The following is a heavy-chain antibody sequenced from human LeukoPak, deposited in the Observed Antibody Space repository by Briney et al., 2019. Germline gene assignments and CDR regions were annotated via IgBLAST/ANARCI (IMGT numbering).Heavy chain of an antibody. CDR2: INQAGSEN. J-gene: IGHJ4*02. D-gene: IGHD1-1*01. Sequence: GGSLRLSCAASGFTFSSYEMNWVRQAPGKGLEWVANINQAGSENYYADSVKGRFTISRDSAKSSLFLQLNSLRADDTAVYYCARGALSSTWDDPDGDLDYWGRGTLVTVSS. CDR1: GFTFSSYE. V-gene: IGHV3-7*01. CDR3: ARGALSSTWDDPDGDLDY.